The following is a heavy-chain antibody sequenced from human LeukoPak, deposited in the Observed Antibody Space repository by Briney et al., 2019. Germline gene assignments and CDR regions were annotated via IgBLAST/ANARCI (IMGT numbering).Heavy chain of an antibody. Sequence: SETLSLTCTVSGGSISSSSYYCGWIRQPPGKGLEWIGSIYYSGSTYYNPSLKSRVTISVDTSKNQFSLKLSSVTAADTAVYCCARDSLHFGEFMGSYFDYWGQGTLVTVSS. CDR2: IYYSGST. CDR1: GGSISSSSYY. V-gene: IGHV4-39*07. J-gene: IGHJ4*02. CDR3: ARDSLHFGEFMGSYFDY. D-gene: IGHD3-16*01.